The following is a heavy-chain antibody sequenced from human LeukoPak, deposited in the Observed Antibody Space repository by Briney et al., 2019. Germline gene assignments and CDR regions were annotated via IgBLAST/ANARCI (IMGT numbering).Heavy chain of an antibody. CDR2: MKQDGSEE. J-gene: IGHJ5*02. Sequence: PGGSLRLSCAASGFTFSSYWMSWVRQAPGKGLEWVANMKQDGSEEYYVDSVKGRFTVSRDNAKNSLYLQMNSLRVDDTAVYYCTRWARYCSRGSYYSWFDPWGQGTLVTVSS. CDR1: GFTFSSYW. V-gene: IGHV3-7*01. CDR3: TRWARYCSRGSYYSWFDP. D-gene: IGHD2-15*01.